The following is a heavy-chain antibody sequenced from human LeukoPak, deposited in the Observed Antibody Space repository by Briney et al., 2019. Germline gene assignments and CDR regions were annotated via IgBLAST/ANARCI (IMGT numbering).Heavy chain of an antibody. CDR1: GYTFTSYG. J-gene: IGHJ4*02. CDR3: ARDVYGYCSSTSCYPGDY. V-gene: IGHV1-18*01. Sequence: ASVKVSCKASGYTFTSYGISWVRQAPGQGLEWMGWISAYNGNTNYAQKLQGRVTMTTDTSTSTAYMELGSLRSDDTAVYYCARDVYGYCSSTSCYPGDYWGQGTLVTVSS. CDR2: ISAYNGNT. D-gene: IGHD2-2*01.